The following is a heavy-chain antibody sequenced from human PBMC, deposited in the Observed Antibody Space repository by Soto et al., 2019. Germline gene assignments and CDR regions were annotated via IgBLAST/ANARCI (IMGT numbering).Heavy chain of an antibody. CDR2: ISYDGSNK. V-gene: IGHV3-30-3*01. D-gene: IGHD6-19*01. CDR3: ARERYSSGGFDY. CDR1: GFTFSSYA. Sequence: GGSLSLSCAASGFTFSSYAMHWVRQAPGKGLEWVAVISYDGSNKYYADSVKGRFTISRDNSKNTLYLQMNSLRAEDTAVYYWARERYSSGGFDYWGQGILVTVSS. J-gene: IGHJ4*02.